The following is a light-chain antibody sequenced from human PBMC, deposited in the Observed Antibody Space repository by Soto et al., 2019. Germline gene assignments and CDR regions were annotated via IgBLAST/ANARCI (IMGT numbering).Light chain of an antibody. CDR1: QGISNA. V-gene: IGKV1-17*01. Sequence: DIEMTQSPSSLSASVGDRVTITCRASQGISNALSWYQQKSGKAPKRLIYVRSMLHSGVPSRFSGSGSGTEFTLTVSSLQSEDFANYYCLQHSADPWTFGQGTKLEIK. J-gene: IGKJ1*01. CDR2: VRS. CDR3: LQHSADPWT.